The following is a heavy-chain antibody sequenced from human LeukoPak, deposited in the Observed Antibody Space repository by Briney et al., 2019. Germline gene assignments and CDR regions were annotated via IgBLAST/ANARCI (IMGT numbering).Heavy chain of an antibody. CDR2: LRNDGSYK. D-gene: IGHD2-2*01. V-gene: IGHV3-30*02. Sequence: LPGGSLRLSCAASGFTFSNFGMHWVRQAPGKGLEWVAFLRNDGSYKYYADSVKGRFTISRDNSKKMLYLQMNSLRAEDTAVYYCAKSGVLPVTPFDYWGQGTLVTVSS. J-gene: IGHJ4*02. CDR3: AKSGVLPVTPFDY. CDR1: GFTFSNFG.